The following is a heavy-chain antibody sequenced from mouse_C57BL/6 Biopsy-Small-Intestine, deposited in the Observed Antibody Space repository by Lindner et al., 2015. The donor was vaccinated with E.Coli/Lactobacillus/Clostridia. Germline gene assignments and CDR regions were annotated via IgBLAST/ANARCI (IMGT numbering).Heavy chain of an antibody. V-gene: IGHV1-54*01. CDR1: GYAFTNYL. D-gene: IGHD4-1*02. CDR2: INPGSGGT. CDR3: ARGATGNHWYFDV. Sequence: VQLQESGAELVRPGTSVKVSCKASGYAFTNYLIEWVKQRPGQGLEWIGVINPGSGGTNYNEKFKGKATLTADKSSSIAYMQLSSLTSEDSAVYYCARGATGNHWYFDVVGHTGPRSPSPQ. J-gene: IGHJ1*03.